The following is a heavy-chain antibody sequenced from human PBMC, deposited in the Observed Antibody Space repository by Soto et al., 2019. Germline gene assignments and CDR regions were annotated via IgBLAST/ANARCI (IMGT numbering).Heavy chain of an antibody. V-gene: IGHV3-23*01. J-gene: IGHJ4*02. Sequence: EVQLLESGGGLVQPGGSLRLSCAASGFTFSSYAMSWVRQAPGKGLEWVSTISDSGGNTYYADSVKGRFTISRDNSKNTLYLQMNSLRAVDTGVYYCANLGLFYDSSGYSFDYWGQGTLVTVSS. CDR3: ANLGLFYDSSGYSFDY. CDR2: ISDSGGNT. D-gene: IGHD3-22*01. CDR1: GFTFSSYA.